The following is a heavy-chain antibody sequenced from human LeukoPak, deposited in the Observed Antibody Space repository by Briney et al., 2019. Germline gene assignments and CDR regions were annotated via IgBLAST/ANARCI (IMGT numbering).Heavy chain of an antibody. D-gene: IGHD4-17*01. V-gene: IGHV3-74*01. CDR2: IHTDGSVT. Sequence: GGSLRLSCAASGFTLSRYWMHWVRQTPGKGLVWVSRIHTDGSVTIYADSVKGRFTISRDNAKNTLYLQMNSLRAEDTAVYYCARHLLGDYGALDIWGQGAMVTISS. J-gene: IGHJ3*02. CDR1: GFTLSRYW. CDR3: ARHLLGDYGALDI.